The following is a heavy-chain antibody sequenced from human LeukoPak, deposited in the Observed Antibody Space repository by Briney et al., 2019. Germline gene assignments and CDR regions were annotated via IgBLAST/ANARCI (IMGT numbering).Heavy chain of an antibody. Sequence: SETLSLTCAVYGGSFSGYYWSWIRRPPGKGLEWIGEINHSGSTNYSPSLKSRVTMSLDTSKNQFSLKLSSVTAADTAVYYCTRDTGTTGEVKFDPWGQGTLVTVSS. CDR3: TRDTGTTGEVKFDP. CDR2: INHSGST. D-gene: IGHD4-17*01. J-gene: IGHJ5*02. CDR1: GGSFSGYY. V-gene: IGHV4-34*01.